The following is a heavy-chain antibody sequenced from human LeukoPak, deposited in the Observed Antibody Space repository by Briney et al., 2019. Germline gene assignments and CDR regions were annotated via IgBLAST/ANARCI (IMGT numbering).Heavy chain of an antibody. D-gene: IGHD3-22*01. J-gene: IGHJ4*02. CDR3: ARDISGYFDY. CDR2: ISGSGGST. V-gene: IGHV3-23*01. Sequence: GGSLRLSCAASGFTFSSYAMSWVRQAPGKGLEWVSAISGSGGSTYYADSVKGRFTISRDNSKSTLYLQMNSLRAEDTAVYYCARDISGYFDYWGQGTLVTVSS. CDR1: GFTFSSYA.